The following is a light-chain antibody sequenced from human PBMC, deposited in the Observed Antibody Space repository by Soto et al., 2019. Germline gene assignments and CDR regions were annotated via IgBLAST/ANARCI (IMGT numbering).Light chain of an antibody. CDR3: QQYGVSPT. V-gene: IGKV3-20*01. J-gene: IGKJ4*01. CDR2: GAS. CDR1: QSVSSN. Sequence: EIVMTQSPATLSVSPGERATLSCRASQSVSSNLAWYQQKPGQAPRLLIYGASGGAAGIPDRFSGSGSGTDFTLSISRLEPEDFAVYYCQQYGVSPTFGGGTKVDIK.